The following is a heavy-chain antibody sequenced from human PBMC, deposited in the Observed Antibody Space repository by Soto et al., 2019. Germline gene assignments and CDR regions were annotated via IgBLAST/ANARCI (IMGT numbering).Heavy chain of an antibody. D-gene: IGHD1-7*01. CDR1: GFSFSSYW. CDR3: ARDRVYGTPFDY. CDR2: INNDGSSA. V-gene: IGHV3-74*03. J-gene: IGHJ4*02. Sequence: EVQLVESGGGLVQPGGSLRLSCAAYGFSFSSYWIHWIRQAPGKGPVWVSRINNDGSSAEYADSVKGRFTISRDNAKNTLYLQMNSLRAEDTAVYYCARDRVYGTPFDYWGQGTLVTVSS.